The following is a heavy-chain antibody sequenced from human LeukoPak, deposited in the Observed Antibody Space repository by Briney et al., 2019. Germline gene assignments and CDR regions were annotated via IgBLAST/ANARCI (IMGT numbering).Heavy chain of an antibody. J-gene: IGHJ5*02. V-gene: IGHV1-18*01. Sequence: ASVKVSCKASGYTFTSYGISWVRQAPGQGLEWMGWISAYNGNTNYAQKLQGRVTMTTDTSTSTAYMELRSLRSDDTAVYYCARGEFVGVPANNWFDPWGQGPLVTVSS. CDR2: ISAYNGNT. D-gene: IGHD2-21*02. CDR3: ARGEFVGVPANNWFDP. CDR1: GYTFTSYG.